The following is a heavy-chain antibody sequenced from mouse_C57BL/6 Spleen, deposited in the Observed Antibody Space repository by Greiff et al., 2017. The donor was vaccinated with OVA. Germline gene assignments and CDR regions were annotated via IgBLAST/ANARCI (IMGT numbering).Heavy chain of an antibody. CDR1: GYTFTSYW. J-gene: IGHJ4*01. D-gene: IGHD1-1*01. V-gene: IGHV1-52*01. CDR2: IDPSDSET. CDR3: ARSGYGSSYGGMDY. Sequence: QVQLQQPGAELVRPGSSVKLSCKASGYTFTSYWMHWVKQRPIQGLEWIGNIDPSDSETHYNQKFKDKATLTVDKSSSTAYMQLSSLTSEDSAVYDCARSGYGSSYGGMDYWGQGTSVTVSS.